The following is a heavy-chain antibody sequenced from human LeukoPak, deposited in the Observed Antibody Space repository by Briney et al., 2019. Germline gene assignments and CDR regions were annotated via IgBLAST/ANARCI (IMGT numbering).Heavy chain of an antibody. CDR1: GGSISSSSYY. D-gene: IGHD6-13*01. V-gene: IGHV4-39*07. CDR3: ARDTPSIIAAAATKYNWFDP. J-gene: IGHJ5*02. CDR2: IYYSGST. Sequence: PSETLSLTGTVSGGSISSSSYYWGWIRQPPGKGLEWIGSIYYSGSTYYNPSLKSRVTISVDTSKNQFSLKLSSVTAADTAVYYCARDTPSIIAAAATKYNWFDPWGQGTLVTVSS.